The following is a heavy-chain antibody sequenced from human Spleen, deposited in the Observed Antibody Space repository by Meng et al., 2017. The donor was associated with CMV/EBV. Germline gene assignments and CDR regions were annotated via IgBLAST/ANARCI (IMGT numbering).Heavy chain of an antibody. Sequence: GESLKISCAASGFSFSTYDMTWVRQAPGKGLEWVSTVNADGRGAYYADSVKGRFTVSRDQSKSTVYLQMNSLRAEDTAVYYCAKEFYVVEDWGQGTLVTVSS. CDR2: VNADGRGA. V-gene: IGHV3-23*01. D-gene: IGHD2-2*01. CDR1: GFSFSTYD. CDR3: AKEFYVVED. J-gene: IGHJ4*02.